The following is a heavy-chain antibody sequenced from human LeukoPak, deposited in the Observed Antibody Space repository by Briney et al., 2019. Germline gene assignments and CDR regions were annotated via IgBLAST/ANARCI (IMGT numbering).Heavy chain of an antibody. CDR1: GVSISSYY. D-gene: IGHD1-14*01. Sequence: SETLSLTCTVSGVSISSYYWSWIRQPPGKGLEWIGYIYYSGSTNYNPSLKSRVTISVDTSKNQFSLKLSSVTAADTAVYYCARGTNRQWRYYYYYGMDVWGQGTTVTVSS. CDR3: ARGTNRQWRYYYYYGMDV. CDR2: IYYSGST. V-gene: IGHV4-59*01. J-gene: IGHJ6*02.